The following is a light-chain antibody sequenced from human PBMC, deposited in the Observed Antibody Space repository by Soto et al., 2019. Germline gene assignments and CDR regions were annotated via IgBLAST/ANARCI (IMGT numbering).Light chain of an antibody. CDR1: QRVSSSY. J-gene: IGKJ1*01. Sequence: IVLTPSPGTLSLSPGGRDTPSCRASQRVSSSYLAWYQQKPGQAPRLLIYGASSRATGIPDRFSGSGSGTDFTLTISRLEPEDFAVYYCQQHGSSPETFGQGTKVDIK. CDR2: GAS. V-gene: IGKV3-20*01. CDR3: QQHGSSPET.